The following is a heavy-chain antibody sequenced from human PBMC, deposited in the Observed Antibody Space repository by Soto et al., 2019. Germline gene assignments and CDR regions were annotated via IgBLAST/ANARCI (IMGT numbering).Heavy chain of an antibody. D-gene: IGHD2-21*02. CDR2: IYQSGST. V-gene: IGHV4-30-2*01. J-gene: IGHJ4*02. Sequence: PSETLSLTCAVSGGSISSGGYAWALIRQPPGKGLEWVGYIYQSGSTYYNPSLKSRVTIAADRSKNQFSLNLASVTAADTAVYYGARSYSGGDAYFDYWGQGTVVTVS. CDR3: ARSYSGGDAYFDY. CDR1: GGSISSGGYA.